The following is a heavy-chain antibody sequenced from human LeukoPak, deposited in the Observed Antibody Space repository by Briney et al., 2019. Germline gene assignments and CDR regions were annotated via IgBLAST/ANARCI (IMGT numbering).Heavy chain of an antibody. CDR3: ARTRHYDILTGYQEAAGAFDN. J-gene: IGHJ3*02. CDR2: IDPSDSYT. D-gene: IGHD3-9*01. CDR1: GYSFTSYW. V-gene: IGHV5-10-1*01. Sequence: GESLKISCKGSGYSFTSYWISWVRQMPGKGLEWMGRIDPSDSYTYYSPSFQGHVTISADKSISTAYLQWSSLKASDTAVYYCARTRHYDILTGYQEAAGAFDNWGQGTMVTVSS.